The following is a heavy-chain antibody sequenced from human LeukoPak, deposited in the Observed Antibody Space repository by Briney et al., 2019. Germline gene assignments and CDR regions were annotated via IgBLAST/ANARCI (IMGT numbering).Heavy chain of an antibody. D-gene: IGHD4-11*01. CDR2: LYNAGTT. Sequence: PGGSLRLSCVASGFIVSNNYMSWVRQAPGKGLEWVSVLYNAGTTYYADSVKGRFTISRDNSKNTLYLQMYSLRAEDTAVYYCARFYSNYVYYYYGMDVWGQGTTVTVSS. CDR3: ARFYSNYVYYYYGMDV. CDR1: GFIVSNNY. J-gene: IGHJ6*02. V-gene: IGHV3-53*01.